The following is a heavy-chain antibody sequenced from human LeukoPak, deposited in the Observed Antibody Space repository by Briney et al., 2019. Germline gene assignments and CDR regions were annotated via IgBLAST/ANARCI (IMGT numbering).Heavy chain of an antibody. Sequence: ASVKVSFEASGYTFTGYYMHWVRQAPGQGLEWMGWINPNSGGTNYAQKFQGRVTMTRDTSISTAYMELSRLRSDDTAVYYCARDIVMVTYWFDPWGQGTLVTVSS. J-gene: IGHJ5*02. CDR3: ARDIVMVTYWFDP. D-gene: IGHD5-18*01. V-gene: IGHV1-2*02. CDR1: GYTFTGYY. CDR2: INPNSGGT.